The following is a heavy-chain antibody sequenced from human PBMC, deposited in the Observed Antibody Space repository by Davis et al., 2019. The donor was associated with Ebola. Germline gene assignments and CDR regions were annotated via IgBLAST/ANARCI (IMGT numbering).Heavy chain of an antibody. Sequence: PGGSLRLSCAASGFTFSSYSMNWVRQAPGKGLEWVSSISSSSSYIYYADSVKGRFTISRDNAKNSLYLQMNSLRAEDTAVYYCAPRAVAGVYYYYGMDVWGQGTTVTVSS. CDR1: GFTFSSYS. D-gene: IGHD6-19*01. CDR3: APRAVAGVYYYYGMDV. J-gene: IGHJ6*02. CDR2: ISSSSSYI. V-gene: IGHV3-21*01.